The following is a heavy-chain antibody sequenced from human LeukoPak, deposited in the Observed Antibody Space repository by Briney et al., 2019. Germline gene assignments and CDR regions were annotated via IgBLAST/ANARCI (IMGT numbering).Heavy chain of an antibody. CDR3: ARANYDSSGYYCDY. Sequence: GGSLRLSCAASGFTFSSYWMSWVRQAPGKGLEWVANIKQDGSEKYYVDSVKGRFTISRDNAKNSLYLQMNSLRAEDTAVYYCARANYDSSGYYCDYRGQGTLVTVSS. CDR2: IKQDGSEK. CDR1: GFTFSSYW. D-gene: IGHD3-22*01. V-gene: IGHV3-7*01. J-gene: IGHJ4*02.